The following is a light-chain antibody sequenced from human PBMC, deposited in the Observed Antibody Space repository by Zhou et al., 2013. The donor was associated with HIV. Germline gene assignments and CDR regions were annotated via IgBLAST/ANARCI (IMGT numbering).Light chain of an antibody. CDR3: QQYYNYPRT. J-gene: IGKJ1*01. CDR2: GVT. CDR1: QDITTY. V-gene: IGKV1-16*01. Sequence: DIQMTQSPSRLSASVGDRITVTCRASQDITTYVAWFQQKPGKAPKSLIYGVTNLHRGVPSRFSGNGSGTDFALTVDCLQSEDFATYYCQQYYNYPRTFGQGTRLEV.